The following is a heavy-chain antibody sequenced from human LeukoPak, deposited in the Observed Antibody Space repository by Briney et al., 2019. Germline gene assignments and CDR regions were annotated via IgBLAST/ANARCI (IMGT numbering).Heavy chain of an antibody. CDR2: ISTEGGST. V-gene: IGHV3-64*04. D-gene: IGHD3-10*01. CDR1: GFTFSSYA. CDR3: ARPYYYGLASYNRPFDY. Sequence: QPGGSLRLSCSASGFTFSSYAMHWVRQAPGRGLEYVSAISTEGGSTYYADSVKGRFIISRDNAENSLYLQMNSLRAEDTAVYYCARPYYYGLASYNRPFDYWGQGTLVTVSS. J-gene: IGHJ4*02.